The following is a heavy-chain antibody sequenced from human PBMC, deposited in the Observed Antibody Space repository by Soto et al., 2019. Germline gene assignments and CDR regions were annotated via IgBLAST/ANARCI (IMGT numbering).Heavy chain of an antibody. V-gene: IGHV4-39*01. CDR2: IYYSGST. D-gene: IGHD2-15*01. CDR3: ARHGGYCSGGSCYSGPGNYMDV. Sequence: PSETLSLTCTVSGGSISSSSYYWGWIRQPPGKGLEWIGSIYYSGSTDYNPSLKSRVTISVDTSKNQFSLKLSSVTAADTAVYYCARHGGYCSGGSCYSGPGNYMDVWGKGTTVTVSS. CDR1: GGSISSSSYY. J-gene: IGHJ6*03.